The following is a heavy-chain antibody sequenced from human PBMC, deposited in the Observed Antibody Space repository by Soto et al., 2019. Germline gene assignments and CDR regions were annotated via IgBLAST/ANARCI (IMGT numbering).Heavy chain of an antibody. CDR3: ARGSYYESSGYDLDYYYGKDV. D-gene: IGHD3-22*01. J-gene: IGHJ6*02. CDR2: IIPIFGTA. Sequence: ASVKVSCKASGGTFSSYAISWVRQAPGQGLEWMGGIIPIFGTANYAQKFQGRVTITADESTSTAYMELSSLRSEDTAVYYCARGSYYESSGYDLDYYYGKDVWGRGTTVTGSS. CDR1: GGTFSSYA. V-gene: IGHV1-69*13.